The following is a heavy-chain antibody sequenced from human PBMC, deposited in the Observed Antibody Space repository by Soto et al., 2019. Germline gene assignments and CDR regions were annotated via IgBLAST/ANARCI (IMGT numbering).Heavy chain of an antibody. D-gene: IGHD6-6*01. CDR3: ARAPKVSGSSQTRPDF. CDR2: ISYGATP. Sequence: SDTLSLTCSVSGASISTSPDNWGWIRQPPQKGLEWIGTISYGATPYSTASLESRVTMSVDTSKNQFSLNLASVSAADTAVYYCARAPKVSGSSQTRPDFWGQGTLVNVSS. J-gene: IGHJ4*02. CDR1: GASISTSPDN. V-gene: IGHV4-39*01.